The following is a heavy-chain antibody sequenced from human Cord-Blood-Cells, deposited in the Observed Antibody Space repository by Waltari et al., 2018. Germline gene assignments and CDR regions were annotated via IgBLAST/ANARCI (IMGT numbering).Heavy chain of an antibody. J-gene: IGHJ3*02. D-gene: IGHD3-3*01. CDR1: GYTFTGYY. CDR2: INPNSGGT. Sequence: VQLVQPGAEVKKPEASVKVSCKASGYTFTGYYMHWVRQAPGQGLEWMGWINPNSGGTNYAQKFQGWVTMTRDTSISTAYMELSRLRSDDTAVYYCARGRSRGYDFWSGYYDAYDIWGQGTMVTVSS. CDR3: ARGRSRGYDFWSGYYDAYDI. V-gene: IGHV1-2*04.